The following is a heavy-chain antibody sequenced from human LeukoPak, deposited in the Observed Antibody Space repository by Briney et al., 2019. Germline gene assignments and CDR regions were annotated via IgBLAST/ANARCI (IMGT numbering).Heavy chain of an antibody. CDR1: GGSISSYY. Sequence: PSETLSLTCTVSGGSISSYYWSWIRQPPGKGLEWIGYIYYSGSTNYNPSLKSRVIISVDTSKNQFSLKLSSVTAADTAVYYCARGRFPSYWGQGTLVTVSS. CDR3: ARGRFPSY. J-gene: IGHJ4*02. D-gene: IGHD3-16*01. V-gene: IGHV4-59*01. CDR2: IYYSGST.